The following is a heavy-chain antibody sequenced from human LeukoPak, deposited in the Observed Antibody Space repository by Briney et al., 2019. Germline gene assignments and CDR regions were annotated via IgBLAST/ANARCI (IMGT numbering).Heavy chain of an antibody. D-gene: IGHD5-18*01. CDR1: GYTFTSYD. CDR3: ARIKRGYSYGNFDY. J-gene: IGHJ4*02. CDR2: MNPNSGNT. V-gene: IGHV1-8*01. Sequence: ASVKVSCKASGYTFTSYDINWVRQATGHGLEWMGWMNPNSGNTGYAQKFQGRVTMTRNTSISTAYMELSSLRSEDTAVYYCARIKRGYSYGNFDYWGQGTLVTVSS.